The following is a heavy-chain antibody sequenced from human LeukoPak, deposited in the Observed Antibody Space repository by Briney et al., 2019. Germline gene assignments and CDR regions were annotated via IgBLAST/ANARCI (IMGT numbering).Heavy chain of an antibody. D-gene: IGHD6-13*01. J-gene: IGHJ3*02. CDR1: GYTFTGYY. V-gene: IGHV1-2*02. Sequence: ASVKVSCKASGYTFTGYYMHWVRQAPGQGLEWMGWINPNSGGTNYAQKFQGRVTMTRDTSISTAYTELSRLRSDDTAVYYCASSSKGGYSRDAFDIWGQGTMVTVSS. CDR2: INPNSGGT. CDR3: ASSSKGGYSRDAFDI.